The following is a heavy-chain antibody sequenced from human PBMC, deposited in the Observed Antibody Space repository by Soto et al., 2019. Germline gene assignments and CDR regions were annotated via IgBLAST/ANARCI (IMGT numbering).Heavy chain of an antibody. J-gene: IGHJ4*02. CDR3: ASGPCGDTVVS. CDR2: IYDGGST. CDR1: GGSISTVDYW. D-gene: IGHD3-16*01. V-gene: IGHV4-30-4*01. Sequence: QVQLQESGPGLVKPSQTLSLTCTVSGGSISTVDYWWSWIRQSPDMGLEWIGHIYDGGSTYNNPSLGSRVPMSVDTAKSQLSLSLSSVSAADTAVDYCASGPCGDTVVSWGQGPMVTVSS.